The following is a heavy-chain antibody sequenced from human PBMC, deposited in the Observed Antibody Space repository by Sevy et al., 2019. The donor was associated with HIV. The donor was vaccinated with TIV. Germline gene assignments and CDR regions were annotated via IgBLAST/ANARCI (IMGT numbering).Heavy chain of an antibody. CDR3: STLGVGAGCGYYGVLEY. CDR1: EFTFGNVW. Sequence: GGSLRLSCAASEFTFGNVWMSWVRQAPGKGLEWVGRIKSKTYDGTTDYAAPVKGRFTMSRDDSKSTLYLQTNSLKTVDTAVYYGSTLGVGAGCGYYGVLEYWGQGTLVTVSS. V-gene: IGHV3-15*01. D-gene: IGHD3-3*01. J-gene: IGHJ4*02. CDR2: IKSKTYDGTT.